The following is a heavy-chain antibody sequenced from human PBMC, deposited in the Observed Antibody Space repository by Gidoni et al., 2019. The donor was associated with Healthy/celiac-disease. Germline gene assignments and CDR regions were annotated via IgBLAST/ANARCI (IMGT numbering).Heavy chain of an antibody. CDR3: ARVNRYYDFWSGPEDYYYYYGMDV. CDR1: GGSFSGYY. V-gene: IGHV4-34*01. Sequence: QVQLQQWGAGLLKPSETLSLTCAVYGGSFSGYYWSWIRQPPGKGLEWIGEINHSGSTNYNPSLKSRVTISVDTSKNQFSLKLSSVTAADTAVYYCARVNRYYDFWSGPEDYYYYYGMDVWGQGTTVTVSS. CDR2: INHSGST. D-gene: IGHD3-3*01. J-gene: IGHJ6*02.